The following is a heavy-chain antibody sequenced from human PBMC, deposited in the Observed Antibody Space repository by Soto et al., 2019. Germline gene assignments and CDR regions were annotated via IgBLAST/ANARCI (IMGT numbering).Heavy chain of an antibody. J-gene: IGHJ4*02. CDR1: GFTFSGSA. CDR2: IRTKANRYAT. CDR3: TRQNGDSFEY. D-gene: IGHD4-17*01. Sequence: EVQLVESGGGLVQPGGSLKLSCAASGFTFSGSAMHWVRQASGKGLEWVGHIRTKANRYATVYAASVKGRFTISRDDSKNTAYLQVNSLKTEDTAVYYCTRQNGDSFEYWGQGALVTVSS. V-gene: IGHV3-73*02.